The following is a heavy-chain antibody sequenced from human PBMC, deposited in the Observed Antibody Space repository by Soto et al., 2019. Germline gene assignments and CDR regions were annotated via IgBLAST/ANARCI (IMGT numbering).Heavy chain of an antibody. V-gene: IGHV3-23*01. Sequence: GGSLRLSCAASGFTFSSYAMSWVRQAPGKGLEWVSAISGSGGSTYYADSVKGRFTISRDNSKNTLYLRMNSLRAEDTAVYYCATSSGYPSYYWGQGTLVTVSS. CDR3: ATSSGYPSYY. CDR2: ISGSGGST. D-gene: IGHD3-3*01. J-gene: IGHJ4*02. CDR1: GFTFSSYA.